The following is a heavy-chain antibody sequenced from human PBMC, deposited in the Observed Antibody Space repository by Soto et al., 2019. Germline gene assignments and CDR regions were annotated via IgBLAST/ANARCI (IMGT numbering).Heavy chain of an antibody. D-gene: IGHD3-10*01. V-gene: IGHV3-23*01. CDR3: AKVKDYYGSGSYYTLRY. CDR1: GFTFSSYA. J-gene: IGHJ4*02. CDR2: ISGSGGST. Sequence: ESLTISCAASGFTFSSYAMSLVRQAPGKGLEWVSAISGSGGSTYYADSVKGRFTISRDNSKNTLYLQMDSLRAEDTAVYYCAKVKDYYGSGSYYTLRYWGQGTLVTVSS.